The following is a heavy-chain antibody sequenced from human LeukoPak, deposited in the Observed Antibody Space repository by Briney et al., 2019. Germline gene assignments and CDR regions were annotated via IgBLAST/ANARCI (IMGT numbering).Heavy chain of an antibody. CDR1: GYTFTSYY. J-gene: IGHJ4*02. Sequence: ASVKVSCKASGYTFTSYYMHWVRQAPGQGLEWMGIINPTTRSTSYAQKFQGRVTMTRDTSTSTVYMELSSLRSEDTAVYYCARDPPLGLGTPEYYFGYWGQGTLVTVSS. CDR3: ARDPPLGLGTPEYYFGY. D-gene: IGHD3-16*01. V-gene: IGHV1-46*01. CDR2: INPTTRST.